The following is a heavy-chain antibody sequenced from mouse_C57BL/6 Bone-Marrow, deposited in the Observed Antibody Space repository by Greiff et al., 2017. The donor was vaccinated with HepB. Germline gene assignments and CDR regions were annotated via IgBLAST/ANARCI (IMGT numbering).Heavy chain of an antibody. Sequence: VQLQQSGPELVKPGASVKIPCKASGYTFTDYNMDWVKQSHGKSLEWIGDINPNNGGTIYNQKFKGKATLTVDKSSSTAYMELRSLTSEDTAVYSCASSRTVYYAMDYWGQGTSVTVSS. CDR3: ASSRTVYYAMDY. J-gene: IGHJ4*01. V-gene: IGHV1-18*01. CDR1: GYTFTDYN. CDR2: INPNNGGT.